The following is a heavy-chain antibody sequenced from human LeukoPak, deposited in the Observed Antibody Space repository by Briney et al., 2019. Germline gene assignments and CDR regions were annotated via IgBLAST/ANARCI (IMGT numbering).Heavy chain of an antibody. CDR3: TTDPDLVWGSYREDSGHDY. V-gene: IGHV3-15*01. Sequence: KPGGSLRLSCAASGFTFSNAWMSWVRQAPGKGLEWVGRIKSKTDGGTTDYAAPVKGRFTISRDDSKNTLYLQMNSLKTEDTAVYYCTTDPDLVWGSYREDSGHDYWGQGTLVTVSS. CDR2: IKSKTDGGTT. CDR1: GFTFSNAW. D-gene: IGHD3-16*02. J-gene: IGHJ4*02.